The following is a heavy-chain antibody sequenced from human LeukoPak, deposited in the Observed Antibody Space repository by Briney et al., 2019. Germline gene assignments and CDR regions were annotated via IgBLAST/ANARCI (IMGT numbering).Heavy chain of an antibody. CDR3: AADGPFGGYDFDY. Sequence: SVKVSCKASGFTFTSSAVQWVRQARGQRLEWIGWIVVGSGNTNYAQKFQERVTITRDMSTSTAYMELSSLRSEDTAVYYCAADGPFGGYDFDYWGQGTLVTVSS. CDR1: GFTFTSSA. J-gene: IGHJ4*02. CDR2: IVVGSGNT. D-gene: IGHD5-12*01. V-gene: IGHV1-58*01.